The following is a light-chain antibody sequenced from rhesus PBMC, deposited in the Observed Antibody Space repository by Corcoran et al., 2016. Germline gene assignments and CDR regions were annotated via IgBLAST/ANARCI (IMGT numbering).Light chain of an antibody. Sequence: QAALTQPRSVSGSPGQSVTISCTGTSSDIGGYDYVSWYQQHPGTAPKVMIYEVSKRPSGAPDRFSGSKSGNTDSLTISGLQAEDVAHYFCSSSAGSNTYIFGARTRLTVL. V-gene: IGLV2-32*02. CDR1: SSDIGGYDY. J-gene: IGLJ1*01. CDR2: EVS. CDR3: SSSAGSNTYI.